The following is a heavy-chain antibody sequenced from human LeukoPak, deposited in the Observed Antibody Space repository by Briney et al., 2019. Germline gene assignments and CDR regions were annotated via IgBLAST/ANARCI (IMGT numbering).Heavy chain of an antibody. CDR1: GYTFTSYG. CDR3: ARDICGSTTCLLYYFDY. V-gene: IGHV1-18*01. CDR2: ISAYNGNT. Sequence: GASVKVSCKASGYTFTSYGISWVRQAPGQGLEWMGWISAYNGNTKYVQKLQGRVTMTTDTSTSTAYMELRSLRSDDTAVYYCARDICGSTTCLLYYFDYWGQGTLVTVSS. J-gene: IGHJ4*02. D-gene: IGHD2-2*01.